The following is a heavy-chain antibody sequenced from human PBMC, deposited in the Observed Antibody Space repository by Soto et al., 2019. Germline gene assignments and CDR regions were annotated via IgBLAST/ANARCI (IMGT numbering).Heavy chain of an antibody. CDR1: GGSFSGYY. V-gene: IGHV4-34*01. CDR2: INHSGST. Sequence: QVQLQQWGAGLLKPSETLSLTCAVYGGSFSGYYWSWIRQPPGKGLEWIGEINHSGSTNYNPSLKSRVTISVETSKNQFSLKLSSVTAADTAVYYCARVRRKAAAGSLYYYYYYMDVWGKGTTVTVSS. J-gene: IGHJ6*03. CDR3: ARVRRKAAAGSLYYYYYYMDV. D-gene: IGHD6-13*01.